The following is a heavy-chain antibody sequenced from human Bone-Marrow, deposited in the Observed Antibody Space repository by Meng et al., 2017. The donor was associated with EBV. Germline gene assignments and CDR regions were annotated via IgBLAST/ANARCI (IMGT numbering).Heavy chain of an antibody. CDR3: ARPPTGRGSYLDY. CDR2: INHSGST. Sequence: QVWVQQWGAGLLKPSETLSLTCAVYGGSFSGYYWSWIRQPPGKGLEWIGEINHSGSTNYNPSLKSRVTISVDTSKNQFSLKLSSVTAADTAVYYCARPPTGRGSYLDYWGQGTLVTVSS. V-gene: IGHV4-34*01. J-gene: IGHJ4*02. D-gene: IGHD3-16*01. CDR1: GGSFSGYY.